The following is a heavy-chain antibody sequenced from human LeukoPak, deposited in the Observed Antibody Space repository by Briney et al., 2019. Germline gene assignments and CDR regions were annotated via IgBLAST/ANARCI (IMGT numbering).Heavy chain of an antibody. V-gene: IGHV3-30*02. D-gene: IGHD2-15*01. Sequence: GGSLRLSCAASGFTLRTYGMPWVRQAPGKGLEWVAFIRNDESNKYYADSVKGRFTFSRDNSKNTLYLQMNSLRAEDTAVYFCAKVIGGSSAWYARGFDYWGQGTLVTVSS. CDR2: IRNDESNK. CDR1: GFTLRTYG. CDR3: AKVIGGSSAWYARGFDY. J-gene: IGHJ4*02.